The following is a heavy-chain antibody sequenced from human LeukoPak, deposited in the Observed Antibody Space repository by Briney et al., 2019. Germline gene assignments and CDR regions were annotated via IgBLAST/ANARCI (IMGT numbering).Heavy chain of an antibody. CDR2: INHSGST. Sequence: PSETLSLTCAVYGGSSSGYYWSWIRQPPGKGLEWIGEINHSGSTNYNPSLKSRVTISVDTSKNQFSLKLSSVTAADTAVYYCATNRYYYDSSGYYGSRGSRYMDVWGKGTTVTVSS. V-gene: IGHV4-34*01. J-gene: IGHJ6*03. D-gene: IGHD3-22*01. CDR1: GGSSSGYY. CDR3: ATNRYYYDSSGYYGSRGSRYMDV.